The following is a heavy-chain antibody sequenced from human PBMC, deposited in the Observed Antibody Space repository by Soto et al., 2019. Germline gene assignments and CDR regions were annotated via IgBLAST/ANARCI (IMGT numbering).Heavy chain of an antibody. J-gene: IGHJ6*02. CDR1: GGSISGNSYY. D-gene: IGHD3-10*01. CDR2: IYYSGST. Sequence: SETLSLTCTVSGGSISGNSYYWAWIRQPPGKGLEWIGNIYYSGSTYYNPSLKSRVTISVDTSKNQFSLKLSSVTAADTAVYYCARRPRVWFGELGFDHYYGMDVWGQGPTVTVSS. CDR3: ARRPRVWFGELGFDHYYGMDV. V-gene: IGHV4-39*01.